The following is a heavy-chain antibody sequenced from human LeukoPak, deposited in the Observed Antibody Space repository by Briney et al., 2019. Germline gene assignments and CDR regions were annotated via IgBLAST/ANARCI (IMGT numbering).Heavy chain of an antibody. CDR3: ASLIGAYSSGWDGFDY. CDR2: ISSSSSYI. Sequence: GGSLRLSCAASGFTFDDYGMSWVRQAPGKGLEWVSSISSSSSYIYYADSVKGRFTISRDNAKNSLYLQMNSLRAEDTAVYYCASLIGAYSSGWDGFDYWGQGTLVTVSS. CDR1: GFTFDDYG. V-gene: IGHV3-21*01. D-gene: IGHD6-19*01. J-gene: IGHJ4*02.